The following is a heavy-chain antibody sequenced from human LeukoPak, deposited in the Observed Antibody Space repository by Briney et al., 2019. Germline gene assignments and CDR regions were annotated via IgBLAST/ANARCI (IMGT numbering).Heavy chain of an antibody. V-gene: IGHV1-69*04. J-gene: IGHJ6*02. CDR2: IIPILGIA. CDR3: ARALLIAVAGTYYYYGMDV. CDR1: GGTFSSYA. Sequence: GASVKVSCKASGGTFSSYAISWVRQAPGQGLEWMGRIIPILGIANYAQKFQGRVTITADKSTSTAYMELSSLRSEDTAVYYCARALLIAVAGTYYYYGMDVWGQGTTVTVSS. D-gene: IGHD6-19*01.